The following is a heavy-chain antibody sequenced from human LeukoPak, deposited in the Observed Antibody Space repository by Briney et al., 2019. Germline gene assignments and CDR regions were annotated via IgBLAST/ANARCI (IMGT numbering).Heavy chain of an antibody. Sequence: ASVKVSCKASGGTFSSYTISWVRQAPGQGLEWMGGIIPILGIANYAQKFQGRVTITADKSTSTAYMELSSLRSEDTAVYYCARVSPDGYFDYWGQGALVTVSS. D-gene: IGHD2/OR15-2a*01. J-gene: IGHJ4*02. CDR1: GGTFSSYT. V-gene: IGHV1-69*10. CDR2: IIPILGIA. CDR3: ARVSPDGYFDY.